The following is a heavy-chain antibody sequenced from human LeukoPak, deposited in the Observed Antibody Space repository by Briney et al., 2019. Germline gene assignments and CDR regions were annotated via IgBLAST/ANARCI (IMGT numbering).Heavy chain of an antibody. D-gene: IGHD6-19*01. J-gene: IGHJ4*02. Sequence: PGGSLRLSCAASGLDFRNAWMSWVRQAPGKGLEWVAHIKRNTDTGTTNYGAPVEGRFTVSRDDSKNTLYLQMNSLKIADPAVYYCTTGDRGWQDYWGQGTLVTVSS. CDR1: GLDFRNAW. CDR2: IKRNTDTGTT. CDR3: TTGDRGWQDY. V-gene: IGHV3-15*01.